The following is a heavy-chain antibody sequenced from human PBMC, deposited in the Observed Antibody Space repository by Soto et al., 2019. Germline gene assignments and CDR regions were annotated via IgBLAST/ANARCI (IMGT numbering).Heavy chain of an antibody. V-gene: IGHV3-23*01. CDR3: ACSGSSWYYFDY. J-gene: IGHJ4*02. Sequence: GSLRLSCAASGFTFSSYAMSWVRQAPGKGLEWVSAISGSGGSTYYADSVKGRFTISRDNSKNTLYLQMNSLRAEDTAVYYCACSGSSWYYFDYWGQGTLVTVSS. CDR2: ISGSGGST. D-gene: IGHD6-13*01. CDR1: GFTFSSYA.